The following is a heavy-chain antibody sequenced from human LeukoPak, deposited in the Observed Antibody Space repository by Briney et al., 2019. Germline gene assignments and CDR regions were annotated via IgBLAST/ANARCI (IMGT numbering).Heavy chain of an antibody. J-gene: IGHJ6*02. V-gene: IGHV3-7*01. D-gene: IGHD3-3*01. CDR2: IKQDGSEK. Sequence: GGSLRLSCAASGFTFSSYWMSWVRQAPGKGLEWVANIKQDGSEKYYVGSVKGRFTISRDNAKNSLYLQMNSLRAEDTAVYYCARVPPYDFWSGYKYGMDVRGQGTTVTVSS. CDR3: ARVPPYDFWSGYKYGMDV. CDR1: GFTFSSYW.